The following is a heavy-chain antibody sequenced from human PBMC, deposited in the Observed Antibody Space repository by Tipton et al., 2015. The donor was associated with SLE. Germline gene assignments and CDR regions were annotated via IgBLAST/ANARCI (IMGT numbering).Heavy chain of an antibody. CDR3: ARDARFLEPGEKYYYNIDV. Sequence: TLSLTCTVSGGSISSGSYYWSWIRQPAGKGLEWIGRIYTSGSTSYNPSLKSRVTISLDTSKNQFSLKLSSVTAADTAVYYCARDARFLEPGEKYYYNIDVWGQGTTVTVSS. CDR1: GGSISSGSYY. J-gene: IGHJ6*01. CDR2: IYTSGST. D-gene: IGHD3-3*01. V-gene: IGHV4-61*02.